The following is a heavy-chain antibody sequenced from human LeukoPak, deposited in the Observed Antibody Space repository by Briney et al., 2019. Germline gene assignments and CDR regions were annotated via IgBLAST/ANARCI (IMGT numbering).Heavy chain of an antibody. CDR1: GFTLSGSA. D-gene: IGHD2-21*02. CDR2: IRSKAHSYAT. V-gene: IGHV3-73*01. CDR3: TIVECCGGDCYP. Sequence: TGGSLRLSCAASGFTLSGSAMHWVRQASGKGLEWVGRIRSKAHSYATAYAASVKGRFTLSRDDSKNTAYLQMNSLKTEDTAVYYCTIVECCGGDCYPWGQGTLVTVSS. J-gene: IGHJ5*02.